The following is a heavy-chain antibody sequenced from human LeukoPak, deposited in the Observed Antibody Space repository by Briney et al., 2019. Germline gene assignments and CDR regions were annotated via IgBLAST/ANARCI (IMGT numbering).Heavy chain of an antibody. CDR1: GYTFTGYY. Sequence: ASVKVSCKASGYTFTGYYMHWVRQAPGQGLEWMGWINPNSGGANYAQKFQGRVTMTRDTSISTAYMELSRLRSDDTAVYYCARDHSRSSWYRGYYYYMDVWGKGTTVTISS. CDR2: INPNSGGA. D-gene: IGHD6-13*01. CDR3: ARDHSRSSWYRGYYYYMDV. J-gene: IGHJ6*03. V-gene: IGHV1-2*02.